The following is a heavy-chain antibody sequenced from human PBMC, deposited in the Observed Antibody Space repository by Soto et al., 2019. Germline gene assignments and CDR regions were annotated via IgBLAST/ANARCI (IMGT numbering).Heavy chain of an antibody. CDR2: IYYSGST. D-gene: IGHD6-13*01. CDR3: ARQSSSPTPFDY. Sequence: PSETLSLTCTVSGGSISSSSYYWGWIRQPPGKGLECIGNIYYSGSTYYNPSLKSRVTISVDTSKNQFSLKLSSVTAADTAVYYCARQSSSPTPFDYWGQGTLVTV. CDR1: GGSISSSSYY. J-gene: IGHJ4*02. V-gene: IGHV4-39*01.